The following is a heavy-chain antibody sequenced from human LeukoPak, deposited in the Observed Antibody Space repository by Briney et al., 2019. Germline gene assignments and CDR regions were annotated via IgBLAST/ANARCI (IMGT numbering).Heavy chain of an antibody. V-gene: IGHV3-21*04. CDR3: SRDRGITMRALVPRKHV. CDR1: GFSFRSYS. D-gene: IGHD3-22*01. J-gene: IGHJ6*04. CDR2: ISGSSGYI. Sequence: PGGGLRLSCVASGFSFRSYSMKWVGPAPGGGLEWVSSISGSSGYIYYADSVKGRCTRSSDHTPKSLYLQTNRWRGDDTAVFYFSRDRGITMRALVPRKHVRGKGTTVTVPS.